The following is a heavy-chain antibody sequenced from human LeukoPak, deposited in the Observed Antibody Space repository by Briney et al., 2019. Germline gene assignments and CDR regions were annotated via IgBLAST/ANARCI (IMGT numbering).Heavy chain of an antibody. CDR3: AKDKVRGVIPYYFDY. J-gene: IGHJ4*02. Sequence: PGGSLRLSCAASGFTFSSYAMSWVRQAPGKGLEWVSAISGSGGSTYYADSVKGRFTISRDNPKNTLYLQMNSLRAEDTAVYYCAKDKVRGVIPYYFDYWGQGTLVTVSS. D-gene: IGHD3-10*01. CDR1: GFTFSSYA. CDR2: ISGSGGST. V-gene: IGHV3-23*01.